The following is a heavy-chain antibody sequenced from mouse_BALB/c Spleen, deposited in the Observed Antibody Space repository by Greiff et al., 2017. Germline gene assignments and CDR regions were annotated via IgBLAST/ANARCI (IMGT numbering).Heavy chain of an antibody. CDR2: INPGSGGT. Sequence: VKLMESGAELVRPGTSVKVSCKASGYAFTNYLIEWVKQRPGQGLAWIGVINPGSGGTNYNEKFKGKATLTADKSSSTAYMQLSSLTSDDSAVYFCARGYGYDRAWFAYWGQGTLVTVSA. V-gene: IGHV1-54*03. J-gene: IGHJ3*01. CDR3: ARGYGYDRAWFAY. D-gene: IGHD2-2*01. CDR1: GYAFTNYL.